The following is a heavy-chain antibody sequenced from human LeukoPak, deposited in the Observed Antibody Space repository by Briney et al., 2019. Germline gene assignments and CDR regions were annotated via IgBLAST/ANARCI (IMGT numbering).Heavy chain of an antibody. CDR1: GYSFTSYW. J-gene: IGHJ4*02. Sequence: GEALKISCEGAGYSFTSYWIGWVRQLAGKGLEGIGYNNPGDSYTKYRPSFQGQVTLSPDKSIRAAYLQWSSLKASDTAIYNCALRKYSYGLDYGAQGPRDTV. CDR2: NNPGDSYT. CDR3: ALRKYSYGLDY. D-gene: IGHD5-18*01. V-gene: IGHV5-51*03.